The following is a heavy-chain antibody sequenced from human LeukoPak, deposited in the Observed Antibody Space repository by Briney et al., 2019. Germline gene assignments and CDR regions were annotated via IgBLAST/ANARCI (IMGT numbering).Heavy chain of an antibody. CDR1: GFTFSSYS. D-gene: IGHD4-17*01. Sequence: GGSLGLSCAASGFTFSSYSMNWVRQAPGKGLEWVSSISGSSYIYYADSVKGRFTISRDNAKNSLYLQMNSLRAKDTAVYYCARGATVNAFDIWGQGTMVTVSS. CDR2: ISGSSYI. CDR3: ARGATVNAFDI. J-gene: IGHJ3*02. V-gene: IGHV3-21*01.